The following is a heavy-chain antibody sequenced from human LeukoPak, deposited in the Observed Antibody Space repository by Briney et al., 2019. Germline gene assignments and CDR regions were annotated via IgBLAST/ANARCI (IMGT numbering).Heavy chain of an antibody. CDR2: INAYDGNT. J-gene: IGHJ4*02. Sequence: GASVNVSCKASGYTFNSYGISWVRQAPGQGLEWMGYINAYDGNTNYAQNFQGRVTMTTDTSMTTAYMELRSLRSDDTAVYYCARVGTITIFGGDYWGQGTLVTVSS. CDR1: GYTFNSYG. CDR3: ARVGTITIFGGDY. V-gene: IGHV1-18*01. D-gene: IGHD3-3*01.